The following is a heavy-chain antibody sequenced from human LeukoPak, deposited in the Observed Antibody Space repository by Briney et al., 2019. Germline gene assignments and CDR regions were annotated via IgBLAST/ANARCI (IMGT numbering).Heavy chain of an antibody. CDR2: INPNSGGT. V-gene: IGHV1-2*06. Sequence: GASVKVSCKSSGYTFTGYYMHWVRQAPGQGLEWMGRINPNSGGTNYAQKFQGRVTMTRDTSISTAYMELSRLRSDDTAVYYCARVTPAGLAYDYWGQGTLVTVSS. CDR1: GYTFTGYY. J-gene: IGHJ4*02. CDR3: ARVTPAGLAYDY. D-gene: IGHD2-21*01.